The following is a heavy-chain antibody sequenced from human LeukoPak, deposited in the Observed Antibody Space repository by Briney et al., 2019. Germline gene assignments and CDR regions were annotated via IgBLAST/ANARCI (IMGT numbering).Heavy chain of an antibody. V-gene: IGHV3-30*02. CDR1: GMPFERHG. J-gene: IGHJ5*02. CDR3: ARDLTPAWFDP. CDR2: IKYDGSRT. Sequence: PGGSLRLSCVVSGMPFERHGMHWVRQPPGKGLEWLAFIKYDGSRTDYEDSVKGRFTVSRDNAKNTLYLQLNSLRADDTAVYYCARDLTPAWFDPWGQGTLVTVSS.